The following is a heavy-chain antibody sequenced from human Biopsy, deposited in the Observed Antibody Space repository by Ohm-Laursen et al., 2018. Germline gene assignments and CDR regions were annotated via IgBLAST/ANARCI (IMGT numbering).Heavy chain of an antibody. Sequence: SQTLSLTCCVSDFPLSSGAFFWSWIRQRPGKGLEWIGYIYYSGTTSFNPSLKSRVTMSVDTSANHFSLKLNSVTAADTALYYFARSPARTWTGYFESWGLASLVPVSS. CDR1: DFPLSSGAFF. V-gene: IGHV4-30-4*01. CDR2: IYYSGTT. D-gene: IGHD1-1*01. J-gene: IGHJ4*02. CDR3: ARSPARTWTGYFES.